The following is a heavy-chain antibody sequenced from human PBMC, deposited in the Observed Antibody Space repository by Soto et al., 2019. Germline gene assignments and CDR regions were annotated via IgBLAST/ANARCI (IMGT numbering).Heavy chain of an antibody. D-gene: IGHD5-18*01. CDR2: MNPNSGNT. J-gene: IGHJ6*02. CDR1: GYTFTSYD. V-gene: IGHV1-8*01. Sequence: QVQLVQSGAEVKKPGASVKVSCTASGYTFTSYDINWVRQATGQGREWMGWMNPNSGNTGYAQKFQGRVTMTRNTSISKAYMELSSLRSEDTAVYYGARSFSRGRTAIQLWLRSIYYGMDVWCQGTTVTVSS. CDR3: ARSFSRGRTAIQLWLRSIYYGMDV.